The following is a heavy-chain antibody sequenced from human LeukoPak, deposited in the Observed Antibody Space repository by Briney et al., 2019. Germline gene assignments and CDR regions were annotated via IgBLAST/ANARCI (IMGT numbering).Heavy chain of an antibody. CDR1: GDSISRGDYY. V-gene: IGHV4-31*01. CDR2: SSFSGST. J-gene: IGHJ2*01. Sequence: PSQTLSLTCTVSGDSISRGDYYWTWIRQHPGKGLEWLGCSSFSGSTYYSPTLKSPLTISVHTSRNQVSLKVTSVTAADTAVYFCARESAIGVAGGGYAELWGRGTPVTVSS. D-gene: IGHD6-19*01. CDR3: ARESAIGVAGGGYAEL.